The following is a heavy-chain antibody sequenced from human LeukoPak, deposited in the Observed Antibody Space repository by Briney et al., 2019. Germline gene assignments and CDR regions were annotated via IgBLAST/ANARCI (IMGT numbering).Heavy chain of an antibody. D-gene: IGHD3-10*01. Sequence: SETLSLTCTVSGGSISSSSYYWGWIRQPPGKGLEWIGSIYYSGSTYYNPSLKSRVTISVDTSKNQFSLKLSSVTAADTAVYYCARHVYYGSGSYWGLSWFDPWGQGTLVTVSS. CDR3: ARHVYYGSGSYWGLSWFDP. J-gene: IGHJ5*02. CDR1: GGSISSSSYY. CDR2: IYYSGST. V-gene: IGHV4-39*01.